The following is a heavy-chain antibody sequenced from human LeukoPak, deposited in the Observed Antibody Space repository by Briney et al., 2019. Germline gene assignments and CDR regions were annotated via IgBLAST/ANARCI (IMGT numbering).Heavy chain of an antibody. CDR2: IIPIFGTA. J-gene: IGHJ4*02. V-gene: IGHV1-69*05. Sequence: GSSVKVSCKASGGTFSSYAISWVRQAPGQGLEWMGGIIPIFGTANYAQKFQGRVTITTDESTSTAYMELSSLRSEDTAVYYCARGNDSSGYCLDYWGQGTLVTVSS. CDR3: ARGNDSSGYCLDY. CDR1: GGTFSSYA. D-gene: IGHD3-22*01.